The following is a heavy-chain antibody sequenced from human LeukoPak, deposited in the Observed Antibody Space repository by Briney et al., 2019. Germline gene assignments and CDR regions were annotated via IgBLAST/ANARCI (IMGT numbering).Heavy chain of an antibody. J-gene: IGHJ4*02. CDR1: GYTFTGYY. CDR3: AREAYDYGDDSREPNFDY. CDR2: INPNSGGT. D-gene: IGHD4-17*01. V-gene: IGHV1-2*02. Sequence: GASVKVSCKASGYTFTGYYMHWVRQAPGQGLEWMGWINPNSGGTNYAQKFQGRVTMTRDTSISTAYMALSRLRSDDTAVYYCAREAYDYGDDSREPNFDYWGQGTLVTVSS.